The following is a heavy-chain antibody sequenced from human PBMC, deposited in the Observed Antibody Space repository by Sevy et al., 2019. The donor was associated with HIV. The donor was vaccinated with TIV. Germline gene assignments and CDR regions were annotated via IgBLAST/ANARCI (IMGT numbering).Heavy chain of an antibody. CDR1: GYTFTSYA. Sequence: VSVKVSCKASGYTFTSYAMHWVRQAPGQRLEWMGWINAGNGNTKYSQKFQGRVTITRDTSASTAYMELSSLRSEDTAVYYCARDSSGSAAPVVWFDPWGQGTLVTVSS. CDR3: ARDSSGSAAPVVWFDP. CDR2: INAGNGNT. D-gene: IGHD2-2*01. J-gene: IGHJ5*02. V-gene: IGHV1-3*01.